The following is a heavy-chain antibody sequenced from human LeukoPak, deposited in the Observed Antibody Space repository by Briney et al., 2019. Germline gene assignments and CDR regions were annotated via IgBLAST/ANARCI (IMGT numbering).Heavy chain of an antibody. CDR2: ISAYNGNT. V-gene: IGHV1-18*01. Sequence: ASVKVSCKASGYTFTSYGISWVRQAPGQGLEWMGWISAYNGNTNYAQKLQGRVTMTTDTSTSTAYMELRSLRSDDTAVYYCRRAPDDYGDLYWFDPWGQGTLVTVSS. CDR3: RRAPDDYGDLYWFDP. CDR1: GYTFTSYG. D-gene: IGHD4-17*01. J-gene: IGHJ5*02.